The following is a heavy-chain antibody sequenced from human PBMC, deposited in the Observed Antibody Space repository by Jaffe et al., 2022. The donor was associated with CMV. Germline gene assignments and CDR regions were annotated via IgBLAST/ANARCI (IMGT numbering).Heavy chain of an antibody. D-gene: IGHD3-3*01. CDR1: GYSFTSYW. V-gene: IGHV5-10-1*03. J-gene: IGHJ5*02. CDR3: ARRIGDYDFWSGSNWFDP. Sequence: EVQLVQSGAEVKKPGESLRISCKGSGYSFTSYWISWVRQMPGKGLEWMGRIDPSDSYTNYSPSFQGHVTISADKSISTAYLQWSSLKASDTAMYYCARRIGDYDFWSGSNWFDPWGQGTLVTVSS. CDR2: IDPSDSYT.